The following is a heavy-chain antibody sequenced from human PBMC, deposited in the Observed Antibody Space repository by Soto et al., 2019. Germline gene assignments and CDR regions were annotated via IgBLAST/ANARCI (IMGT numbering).Heavy chain of an antibody. V-gene: IGHV4-61*03. CDR2: FFYTGST. Sequence: QVQLQESGPGLVKSSETLSLTCTVSGGSVSSEHYYWNWIRQPPGKGLEWIGYFFYTGSTNYNPYRERRLTMAVDVSKNPFSLRLNSVSAADTAVYYCAGGTDGKKVAYWGQGALVTVSS. J-gene: IGHJ4*02. CDR1: GGSVSSEHYY. CDR3: AGGTDGKKVAY. D-gene: IGHD5-12*01.